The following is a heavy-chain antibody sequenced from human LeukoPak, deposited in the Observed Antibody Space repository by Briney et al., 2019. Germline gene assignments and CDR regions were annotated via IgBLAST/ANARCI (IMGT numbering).Heavy chain of an antibody. J-gene: IGHJ6*02. CDR3: ARLFSRGWPYYYGLGA. Sequence: PSETLSLTCAVSGNSIDSSASYWGWIRQPPGKGLEWIGFVYYGGDAYYNPSFKSRVTISADLSKNQFSLNLYSVSAADTALYFCARLFSRGWPYYYGLGAWGQGTTVTVSS. CDR2: VYYGGDA. V-gene: IGHV4-39*01. D-gene: IGHD6-19*01. CDR1: GNSIDSSASY.